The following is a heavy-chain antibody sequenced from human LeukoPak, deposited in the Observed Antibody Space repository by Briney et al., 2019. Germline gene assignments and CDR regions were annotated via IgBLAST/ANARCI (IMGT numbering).Heavy chain of an antibody. CDR1: GGSISSYY. CDR2: IYISGST. CDR3: ARDYSSSSGKAFDI. D-gene: IGHD6-6*01. J-gene: IGHJ3*02. V-gene: IGHV4-4*07. Sequence: SETLSLTCTVTGGSISSYYWSWIRQPAGKGLEWIGRIYISGSTNYNPSLKSRVTMSVDTSKNQFSLKLSSVTAADTAVYYCARDYSSSSGKAFDIWGQGTMVTVSS.